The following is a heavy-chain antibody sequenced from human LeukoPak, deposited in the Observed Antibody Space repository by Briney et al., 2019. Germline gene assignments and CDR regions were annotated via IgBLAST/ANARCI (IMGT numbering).Heavy chain of an antibody. D-gene: IGHD6-19*01. CDR1: GYTFSDHY. J-gene: IGHJ4*02. Sequence: ASVKVSCKASGYTFSDHYMHWVRQAPGQGLEWMGWINPNSDGINNYAHKCQGRVTMTRDTSISTAYMELSSLRSDDTAVYYCARGKAVPDSWWGQGTLVTVSS. CDR2: INPNSDGI. CDR3: ARGKAVPDSW. V-gene: IGHV1-2*07.